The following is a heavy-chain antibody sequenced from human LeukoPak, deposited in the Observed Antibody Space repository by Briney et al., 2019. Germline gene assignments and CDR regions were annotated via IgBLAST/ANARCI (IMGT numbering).Heavy chain of an antibody. CDR3: ARAGGTTDSVFFDY. CDR2: IYHRGNA. V-gene: IGHV4-30-4*08. D-gene: IGHD4-17*01. CDR1: GGSVSNGAHY. J-gene: IGHJ4*02. Sequence: SETLSLTCTVFGGSVSNGAHYWNWIRQSPGEGLEWIGNIYHRGNAYYNPSLKSRVTISVDTSKNQFSLKLSSVTAADTAVYYCARAGGTTDSVFFDYWGQGTLVTVSS.